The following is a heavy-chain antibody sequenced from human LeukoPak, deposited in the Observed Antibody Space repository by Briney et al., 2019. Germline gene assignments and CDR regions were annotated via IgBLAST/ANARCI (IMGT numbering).Heavy chain of an antibody. V-gene: IGHV4-4*07. CDR1: GGSISSYY. Sequence: PSETLSLTCTVSGGSISSYYWTWIRQPAGKGLEWIGRIYSSGSTNYNPSLKSRLTMSVDTSKNQFSLKLSSVTAADTAVYYCARELGGSGSYYARPFDYWGQGALVTVSS. CDR3: ARELGGSGSYYARPFDY. J-gene: IGHJ4*02. D-gene: IGHD3-10*01. CDR2: IYSSGST.